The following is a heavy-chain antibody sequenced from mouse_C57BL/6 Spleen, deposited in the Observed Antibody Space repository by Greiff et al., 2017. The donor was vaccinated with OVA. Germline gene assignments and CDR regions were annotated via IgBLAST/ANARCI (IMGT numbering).Heavy chain of an antibody. CDR3: ARNYYGSSYAY. CDR1: GYTFTSYW. V-gene: IGHV1-59*01. D-gene: IGHD1-1*01. J-gene: IGHJ3*01. CDR2: IDPSDSYT. Sequence: HVQLQPPWAELVRPGTSVTLSCKASGYTFTSYWMHWVKQRPGQGLEWIGVIDPSDSYTNYNQKFKGKATLTVDTSSSTAYMQLSSLTSEDAAVYYCARNYYGSSYAYWGQGTLVTVSA.